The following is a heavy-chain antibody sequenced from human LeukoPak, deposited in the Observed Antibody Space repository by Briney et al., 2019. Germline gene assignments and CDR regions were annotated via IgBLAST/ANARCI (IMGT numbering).Heavy chain of an antibody. Sequence: PSETLSLTCAVYGGSFSGYYWSWIRQPPGKGLEWIGEINHSGSTNYNPSLKSRVTISVDTSKNQFSLKLSSVTAADTAVYYCAREWPKCGGDCYGHWYFDLWGRGTLVTVSS. CDR2: INHSGST. CDR3: AREWPKCGGDCYGHWYFDL. CDR1: GGSFSGYY. D-gene: IGHD2-21*02. V-gene: IGHV4-34*01. J-gene: IGHJ2*01.